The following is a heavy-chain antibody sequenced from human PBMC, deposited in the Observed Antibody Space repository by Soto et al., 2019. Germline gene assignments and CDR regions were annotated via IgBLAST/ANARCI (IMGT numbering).Heavy chain of an antibody. V-gene: IGHV3-30*18. D-gene: IGHD3-22*01. CDR2: ISYDGSNK. CDR3: AKTGYYDSSETGYFDY. Sequence: GGSLRLSCAASGFTFNSYGMHWVRQAPGKGLEWVAVISYDGSNKYYADSVKGRFTISRDNSKNTLYLQMNSLRAEDTAVYYCAKTGYYDSSETGYFDYWGQGTLVTVSS. CDR1: GFTFNSYG. J-gene: IGHJ4*02.